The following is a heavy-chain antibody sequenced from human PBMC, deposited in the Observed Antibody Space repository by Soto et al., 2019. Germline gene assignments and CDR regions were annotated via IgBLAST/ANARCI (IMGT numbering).Heavy chain of an antibody. CDR3: ARGTSSGWYAATRVYGMDV. CDR1: GGTFSSYA. D-gene: IGHD6-13*01. V-gene: IGHV1-69*13. J-gene: IGHJ6*02. Sequence: SVKVSCKASGGTFSSYAIGWVRQAPEQGLEWMGGIIPIFGTANYAQKFQGRVPITADASTRTAYMELSSLSSEEPAVYYCARGTSSGWYAATRVYGMDVWGQGTTVTVS. CDR2: IIPIFGTA.